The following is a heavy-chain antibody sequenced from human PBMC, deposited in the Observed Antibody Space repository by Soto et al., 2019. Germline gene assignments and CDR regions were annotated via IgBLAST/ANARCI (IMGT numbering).Heavy chain of an antibody. D-gene: IGHD5-12*01. J-gene: IGHJ4*02. V-gene: IGHV4-31*03. CDR2: IHYSGNS. CDR3: ARDTGYGSFDH. CDR1: GGSISSGGYF. Sequence: QVQLQESGPGLVKPSQTLSLTCIVSGGSISSGGYFWSWIRQHPGKDLEWIGSIHYSGNSKDNPSLRIRINISLETPKNQCSLKQTSVTAADTAVYYCARDTGYGSFDHWGQGTLVTVSS.